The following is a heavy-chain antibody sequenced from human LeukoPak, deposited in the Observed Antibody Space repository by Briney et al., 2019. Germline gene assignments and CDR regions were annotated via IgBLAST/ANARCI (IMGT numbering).Heavy chain of an antibody. J-gene: IGHJ6*02. Sequence: SETLSLTCTVSGGSISSYYWNWIRQPPGKGLEWIGEINHSGSTNYNPSLKSRVTISVDTSKNQFSLKLSSVTAADTAVYYCARGEESPEGSSDVWGQGTTVTVSS. CDR3: ARGEESPEGSSDV. V-gene: IGHV4-34*01. D-gene: IGHD1-14*01. CDR2: INHSGST. CDR1: GGSISSYY.